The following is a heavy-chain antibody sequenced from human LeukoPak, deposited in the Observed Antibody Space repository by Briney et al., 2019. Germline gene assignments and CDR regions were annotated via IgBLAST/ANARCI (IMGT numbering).Heavy chain of an antibody. CDR1: GGSFSGYY. Sequence: SETLSLTCAVYGGSFSGYYWSWIRQPPGKGLEWIGEINHSGSTNYNPSLKSRVTISVDTSKNQFSLKLSSVTAADTAVYYCALTRTIHYYDSSGYYPFDYWGQGTLVTVST. CDR3: ALTRTIHYYDSSGYYPFDY. CDR2: INHSGST. D-gene: IGHD3-22*01. V-gene: IGHV4-34*01. J-gene: IGHJ4*02.